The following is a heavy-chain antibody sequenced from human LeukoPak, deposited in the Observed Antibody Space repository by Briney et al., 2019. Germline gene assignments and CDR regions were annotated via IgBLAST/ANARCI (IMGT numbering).Heavy chain of an antibody. CDR3: ARHGTISSESYFDY. D-gene: IGHD1-14*01. Sequence: SETLSLTCTVSGGSISSGGYYWSWIRQHPGKGLEWIGYIYYSGSTYYNPSLKSRVTISVDTSKNQFSLKLSSVTAADTAVYYCARHGTISSESYFDYWGQGALVTVSS. CDR1: GGSISSGGYY. V-gene: IGHV4-31*03. CDR2: IYYSGST. J-gene: IGHJ4*02.